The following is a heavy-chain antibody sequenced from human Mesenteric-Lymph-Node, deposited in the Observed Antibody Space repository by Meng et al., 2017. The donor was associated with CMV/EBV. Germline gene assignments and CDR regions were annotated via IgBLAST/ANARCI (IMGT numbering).Heavy chain of an antibody. V-gene: IGHV3-23*03. CDR1: GFTFSSKA. Sequence: GESLKISCAASGFTFSSKAMAWVRQAPGKGLEWVSLIYSGGSITYYAASVKGRFTISRDNSKNTLYLQMNSLRAEDTAVYYCAKDYSGSYYETDYWGQGTLVTVSS. CDR2: IYSGGSIT. D-gene: IGHD1-26*01. J-gene: IGHJ4*02. CDR3: AKDYSGSYYETDY.